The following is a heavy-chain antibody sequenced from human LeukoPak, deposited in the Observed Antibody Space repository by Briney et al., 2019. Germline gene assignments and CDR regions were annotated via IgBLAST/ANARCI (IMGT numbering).Heavy chain of an antibody. J-gene: IGHJ5*02. Sequence: GGSLRLSCVASGFTFSGYWMHCVRQPPGKGLVWVSRIKSDGSMTNYADSVKGRFTISRDNAKNTLYLQMNSLRAEDTAVYYCASQVVGAAFDPWGQGTLVTVSS. CDR3: ASQVVGAAFDP. V-gene: IGHV3-74*01. CDR1: GFTFSGYW. CDR2: IKSDGSMT. D-gene: IGHD2-15*01.